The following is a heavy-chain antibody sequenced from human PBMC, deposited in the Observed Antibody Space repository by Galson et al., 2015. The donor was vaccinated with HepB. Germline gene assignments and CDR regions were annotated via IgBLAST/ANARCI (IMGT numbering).Heavy chain of an antibody. V-gene: IGHV3-21*04. Sequence: SLRLSCAASGFTFSSYSMNWVRQAPGKGLEWVSSISSSSSYIYYADSVKGRFTISRDNSKNTLYLQMNSLRAEDTAVYYCARGDSYDPSSFDYWGQGTLVTVSS. CDR1: GFTFSSYS. CDR3: ARGDSYDPSSFDY. CDR2: ISSSSSYI. J-gene: IGHJ4*02. D-gene: IGHD5-18*01.